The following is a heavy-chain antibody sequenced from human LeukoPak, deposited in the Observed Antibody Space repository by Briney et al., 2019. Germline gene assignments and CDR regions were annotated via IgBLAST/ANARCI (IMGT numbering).Heavy chain of an antibody. D-gene: IGHD6-13*01. CDR3: AREEGKQQMEAFDY. J-gene: IGHJ4*02. CDR2: IGGSSTSI. CDR1: GFTFSSYA. V-gene: IGHV3-21*06. Sequence: GGSLRLSCAASGFTFSSYAMSWVRQAPGKGLEWVSSIGGSSTSIYYAGSVKGRFTISRDNAKNSLYLQMSSLRAEDTAVYYCAREEGKQQMEAFDYWGQGTLVTVSS.